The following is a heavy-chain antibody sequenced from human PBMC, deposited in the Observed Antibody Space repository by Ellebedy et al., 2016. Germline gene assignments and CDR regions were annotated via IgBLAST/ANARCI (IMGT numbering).Heavy chain of an antibody. CDR3: AKGDYGDFFDS. Sequence: ASVKVSCKASGYTFSNFGVTWVRQAPGQGLEWMGWISAYNGNTNSAQNLQGRFTMTTDTSTSPAYMALRSLRSDDTAVYYCAKGDYGDFFDSWGQGTLVTVSS. J-gene: IGHJ4*02. D-gene: IGHD4-17*01. CDR1: GYTFSNFG. CDR2: ISAYNGNT. V-gene: IGHV1-18*01.